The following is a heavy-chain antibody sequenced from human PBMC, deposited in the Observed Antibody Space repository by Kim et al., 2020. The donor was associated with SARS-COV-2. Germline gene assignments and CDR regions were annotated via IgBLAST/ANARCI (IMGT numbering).Heavy chain of an antibody. Sequence: GGSLRLSCAASGFTFSSYGMHWVHQAPGKGLEWVAVVSDDGSEKYYADSVKGRFTISKDSSKDTLYLQMNGLTPEDTAVYYCARRPLLDYWGQGTLVTVSS. CDR1: GFTFSSYG. CDR2: VSDDGSEK. V-gene: IGHV3-30*03. J-gene: IGHJ4*02. CDR3: ARRPLLDY.